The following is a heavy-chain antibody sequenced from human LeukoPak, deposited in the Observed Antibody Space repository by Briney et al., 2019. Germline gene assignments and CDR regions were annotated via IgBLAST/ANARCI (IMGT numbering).Heavy chain of an antibody. CDR3: ARDLAVTTFRFDP. D-gene: IGHD4-17*01. V-gene: IGHV1-2*02. CDR2: INPNSGGT. Sequence: GASVKVSCKASGYTFTGYYMHWVRQAPGQGLEWMGWINPNSGGTNYAQKFQGRVTMTRDTSISTAYMELSRLRSDDTAVYYCARDLAVTTFRFDPWGQGTLVTVSS. J-gene: IGHJ5*02. CDR1: GYTFTGYY.